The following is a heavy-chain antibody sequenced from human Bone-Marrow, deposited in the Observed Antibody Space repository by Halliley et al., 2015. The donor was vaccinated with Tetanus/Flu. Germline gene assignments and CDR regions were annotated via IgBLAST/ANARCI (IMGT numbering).Heavy chain of an antibody. V-gene: IGHV5-51*01. CDR2: IYPRDSDT. CDR3: ARQEGMVRNYYGMDV. D-gene: IGHD2-21*01. J-gene: IGHJ6*02. Sequence: GIIYPRDSDTRYRPSFQGQVTNSVDTSTRTAFLQWSSLRAADTAIYYCARQEGMVRNYYGMDVWGQGTTVTVS.